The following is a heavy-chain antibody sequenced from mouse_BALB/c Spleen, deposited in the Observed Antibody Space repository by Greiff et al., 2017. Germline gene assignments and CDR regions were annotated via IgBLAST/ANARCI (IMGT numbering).Heavy chain of an antibody. J-gene: IGHJ4*01. CDR2: IWSGGST. V-gene: IGHV2-2*02. Sequence: VKLQESGPGLVQPSQSLSITCTVSGFSLTSYGVHWVRQSPGKGLEWLGVIWSGGSTDYNAAFISRLSISKDNSKSQVFFKMNSLQANDTAIYYCARTFDGNYGGYYAMDYWGQGTSVTVSS. CDR3: ARTFDGNYGGYYAMDY. D-gene: IGHD2-1*01. CDR1: GFSLTSYG.